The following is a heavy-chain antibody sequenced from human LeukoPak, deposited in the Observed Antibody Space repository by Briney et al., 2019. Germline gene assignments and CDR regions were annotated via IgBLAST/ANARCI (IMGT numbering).Heavy chain of an antibody. J-gene: IGHJ2*01. V-gene: IGHV1-18*01. CDR3: ARDYSSGWYQSTNYWYFDL. CDR1: GYTFTSYG. CDR2: ISAYNGNT. D-gene: IGHD6-19*01. Sequence: GAAVKVSCKASGYTFTSYGISRERQPPGQGLEWMGGISAYNGNTNYAQKLQGRVTITTDTSTSTAYMELRSLRSDDTAVYYCARDYSSGWYQSTNYWYFDLWGRGTLVTVSS.